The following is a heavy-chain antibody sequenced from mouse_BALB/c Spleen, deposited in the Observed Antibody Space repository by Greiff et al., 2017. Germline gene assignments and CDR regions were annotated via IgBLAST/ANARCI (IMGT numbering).Heavy chain of an antibody. CDR1: GYAFTNYL. D-gene: IGHD1-1*01. V-gene: IGHV1-54*01. CDR2: INPGSGGT. Sequence: QVQLQQSGAELVRPGTSVKVSCKASGYAFTNYLIEWVKQRPGQGLEWIGVINPGSGGTNYNEKFKGKATLTADKSSSTAYMQLSSLTSDDSAVYFCASRGGSSFFDYWGQGTTLTVSS. J-gene: IGHJ2*01. CDR3: ASRGGSSFFDY.